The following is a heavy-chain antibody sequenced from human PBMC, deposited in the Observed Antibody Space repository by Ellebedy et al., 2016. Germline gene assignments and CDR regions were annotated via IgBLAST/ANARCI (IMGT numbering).Heavy chain of an antibody. CDR1: GFTFSDYF. CDR2: ISGSGTTI. V-gene: IGHV3-11*01. D-gene: IGHD1-26*01. Sequence: GGSLRLSCAASGFTFSDYFMTWIRQAPGKGLEWVSYISGSGTTIYYADSVKGRFTISRDNAKNSLDLQMNSLRAEDTAIYYCARDKWDAGFDPWGQGTLVTVSS. CDR3: ARDKWDAGFDP. J-gene: IGHJ5*02.